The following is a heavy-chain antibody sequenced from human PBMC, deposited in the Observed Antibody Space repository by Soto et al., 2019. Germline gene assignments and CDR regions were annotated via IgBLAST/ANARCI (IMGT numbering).Heavy chain of an antibody. V-gene: IGHV1-8*02. CDR1: GYDFTAYD. CDR3: GRGPSPCAPAGGTPFYYAMDV. CDR2: MNPINGAT. J-gene: IGHJ6*02. D-gene: IGHD6-13*01. Sequence: GASVKVSCKASGYDFTAYDINWVRQASGQGLEWMGWMNPINGATGSVRRFQGRVSMTRNTATGTAYLELTSLRSDDTAVYYCGRGPSPCAPAGGTPFYYAMDVWGQGTTVTVYS.